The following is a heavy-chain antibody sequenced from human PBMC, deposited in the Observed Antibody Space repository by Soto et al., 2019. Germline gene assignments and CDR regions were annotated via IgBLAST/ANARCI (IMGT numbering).Heavy chain of an antibody. V-gene: IGHV3-23*01. J-gene: IGHJ5*02. CDR3: AKGGITTKGLDP. CDR1: GFTFSSHV. Sequence: GGSLRLSCAASGFTFSSHVMSWVRQAPGKGLEWVSATSGSGSITYYADSVKGRFTISRDNSENTLYLRMNSLRAEDTAIYYCAKGGITTKGLDPWGQGTLVTVSS. D-gene: IGHD3-22*01. CDR2: TSGSGSIT.